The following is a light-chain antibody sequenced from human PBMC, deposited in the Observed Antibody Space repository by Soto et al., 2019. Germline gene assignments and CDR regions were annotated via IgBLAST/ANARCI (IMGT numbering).Light chain of an antibody. CDR1: QSVSSY. Sequence: EIVLTQSPATLSLSPGERATLSCRASQSVSSYLAWYQQKPGQAPRLLIYDASNRATGIPARFSGSGSGTDLTLTISSLEPEDFAVYYCQQRSNGPTFTFGPGTKVDIK. J-gene: IGKJ3*01. CDR2: DAS. V-gene: IGKV3-11*01. CDR3: QQRSNGPTFT.